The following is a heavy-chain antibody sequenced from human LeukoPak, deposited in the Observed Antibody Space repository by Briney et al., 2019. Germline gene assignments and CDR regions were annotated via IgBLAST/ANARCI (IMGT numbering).Heavy chain of an antibody. CDR3: VSDLCGGDDQ. CDR1: GFTFNSYW. Sequence: GGSLRLSCAASGFTFNSYWMHWVRQAPGKGLVWVSRIDEEGKTIDYADSVKGRFTISRDNAKDTLYLQMSSLRDEDTAVYYCVSDLCGGDDQWGRGTLVTVSS. CDR2: IDEEGKTI. D-gene: IGHD3-3*01. J-gene: IGHJ5*02. V-gene: IGHV3-74*01.